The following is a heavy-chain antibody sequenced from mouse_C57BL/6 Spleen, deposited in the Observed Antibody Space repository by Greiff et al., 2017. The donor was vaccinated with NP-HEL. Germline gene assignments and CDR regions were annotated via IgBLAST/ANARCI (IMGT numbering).Heavy chain of an antibody. V-gene: IGHV1-55*01. Sequence: QVQLQQPGAELVKPGASVKMSCKASGFTFTSYWITWVKQRPGQGLEWIGDIYPGSGSTNYNEKFKSKATLTVDTSSSTAYMQLSSLTSEDSAVYYCARDGWLLSYAMDYWGQGTSVTVSS. D-gene: IGHD2-3*01. CDR2: IYPGSGST. J-gene: IGHJ4*01. CDR3: ARDGWLLSYAMDY. CDR1: GFTFTSYW.